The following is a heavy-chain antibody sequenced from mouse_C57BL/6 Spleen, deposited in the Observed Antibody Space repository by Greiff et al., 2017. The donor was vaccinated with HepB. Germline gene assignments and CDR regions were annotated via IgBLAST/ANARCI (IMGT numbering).Heavy chain of an antibody. Sequence: EVHLVESGPGLVKPSQSLSLTCSVTGYSITSGYYWNWIRQFPGNKLEWMGYISYDGSNNYNPSLKNRISITRDTSKNQFFLKLNSVTTEDTATYYCARGSSYHYFDYWGQGTTLTVSS. D-gene: IGHD1-1*01. CDR1: GYSITSGYY. J-gene: IGHJ2*01. CDR2: ISYDGSN. CDR3: ARGSSYHYFDY. V-gene: IGHV3-6*01.